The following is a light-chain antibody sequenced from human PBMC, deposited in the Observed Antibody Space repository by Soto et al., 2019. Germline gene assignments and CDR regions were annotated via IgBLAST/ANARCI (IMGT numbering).Light chain of an antibody. CDR3: TSHAGTNNFPYV. Sequence: QSVLTQPPSASGSPGQSVTISCTGTSSDVGAYNYVSWYQHRPGKAPKLMIYEVTKRPAGVPDRFSGAKSGNTASLTVSGLQAEDEADYYCTSHAGTNNFPYVFGTGTKLTVL. CDR1: SSDVGAYNY. CDR2: EVT. J-gene: IGLJ1*01. V-gene: IGLV2-8*01.